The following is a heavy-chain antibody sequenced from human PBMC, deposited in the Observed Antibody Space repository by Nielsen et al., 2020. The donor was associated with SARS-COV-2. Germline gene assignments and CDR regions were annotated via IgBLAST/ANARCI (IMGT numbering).Heavy chain of an antibody. CDR2: IKSKTDGGTT. V-gene: IGHV3-15*01. Sequence: GESLKISCAASGFTFSNAWMSWVRQAPGKGLEWVGRIKSKTDGGTTDYAAPVKGRFTISRDDSKNTLYLQMNSLKTEDTAVYHCTTSGDFWSGYIIDYWGQGTLVTVSS. D-gene: IGHD3-3*01. CDR1: GFTFSNAW. J-gene: IGHJ4*02. CDR3: TTSGDFWSGYIIDY.